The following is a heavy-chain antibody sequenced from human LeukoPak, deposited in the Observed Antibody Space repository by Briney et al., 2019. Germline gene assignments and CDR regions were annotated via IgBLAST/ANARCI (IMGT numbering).Heavy chain of an antibody. CDR3: ARDMGFPGPYYYGMDV. J-gene: IGHJ6*02. V-gene: IGHV3-74*01. CDR2: INPDDGST. D-gene: IGHD3-10*01. CDR1: GFTFRKYW. Sequence: PGGSLRLSCTASGFTFRKYWLHWVRQAPGKGLVWVSRINPDDGSTSYADSVKGRFTISRDNSKNTLYLQMNSLRAEDTAVYYCARDMGFPGPYYYGMDVWGQGTTVTVSS.